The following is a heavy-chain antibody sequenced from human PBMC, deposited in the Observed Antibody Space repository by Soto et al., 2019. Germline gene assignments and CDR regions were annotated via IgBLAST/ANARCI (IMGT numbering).Heavy chain of an antibody. CDR2: ISLYGDIT. Sequence: EVQLLESGGDLIPPGGSLRLSCAASGFTFNIYAMTWVRQAPGKGLEWVSAISLYGDITYYADSVEGRFSISRDNFKNTLYLQMNSLRAEDTAVYYCAKDRYLDHDSRGYLFDNWGKGNLVTVSS. V-gene: IGHV3-23*01. J-gene: IGHJ4*02. CDR3: AKDRYLDHDSRGYLFDN. CDR1: GFTFNIYA. D-gene: IGHD3-22*01.